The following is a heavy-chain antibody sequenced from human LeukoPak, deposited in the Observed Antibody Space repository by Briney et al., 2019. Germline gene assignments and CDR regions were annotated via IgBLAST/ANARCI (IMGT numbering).Heavy chain of an antibody. D-gene: IGHD6-19*01. CDR3: ARSEWLVDFDY. Sequence: ASVKVSCEASGYTFTSYGINWVRQATGQGLEWMGWMNPNSGNTGYAQKFQGRVTMTRNTSISTAYMELSSLRSEDTAVYYCARSEWLVDFDYWGQGTLVTVSS. V-gene: IGHV1-8*02. J-gene: IGHJ4*02. CDR1: GYTFTSYG. CDR2: MNPNSGNT.